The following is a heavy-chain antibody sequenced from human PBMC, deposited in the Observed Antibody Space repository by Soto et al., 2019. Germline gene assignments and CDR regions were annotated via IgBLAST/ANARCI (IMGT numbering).Heavy chain of an antibody. CDR3: ARAAVVVSARVDTDV. J-gene: IGHJ6*02. D-gene: IGHD2-21*02. V-gene: IGHV3-23*01. CDR1: GFTFSSYA. Sequence: EVQLLESGGGLVQPGGSLRLSCAASGFTFSSYAMSWVRQAPGKGLEWVSAISGSGGSTYYADSVKGRFTISRDNSKNALDLQMNILRAEDTAVYSCARAAVVVSARVDTDVWGQGTTVTVSS. CDR2: ISGSGGST.